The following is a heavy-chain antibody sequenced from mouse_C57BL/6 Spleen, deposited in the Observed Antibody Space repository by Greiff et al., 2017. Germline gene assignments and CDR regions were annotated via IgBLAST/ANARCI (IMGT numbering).Heavy chain of an antibody. D-gene: IGHD1-1*01. CDR2: IDPSDSYT. CDR1: GYTFTSYW. J-gene: IGHJ4*01. CDR3: ARLDGSSSMDY. Sequence: VQLQQSGAELVRPGPSVKLSCKASGYTFTSYWMHWVKQRPGQGLEWIGVIDPSDSYTNYNQKFKGKATLTVDTSSSTAYMQLSSLTSEDSAVYYCARLDGSSSMDYWGQGTSVTVSS. V-gene: IGHV1-59*01.